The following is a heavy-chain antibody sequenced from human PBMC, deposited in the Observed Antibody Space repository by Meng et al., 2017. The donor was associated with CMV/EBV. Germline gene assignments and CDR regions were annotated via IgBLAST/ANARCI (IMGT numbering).Heavy chain of an antibody. D-gene: IGHD1-26*01. CDR1: GFTFSSYS. CDR3: ARDAYSGSYYWGEVYFDY. CDR2: ISSSSSYI. V-gene: IGHV3-21*01. J-gene: IGHJ4*02. Sequence: GESLKISCAASGFTFSSYSMNWVRQAPGKGLEWVSSISSSSSYIYYADPVKGRFTISRDNAKNSLYLQMNSLRAEDTAVYYCARDAYSGSYYWGEVYFDYWGQGTLVTVSS.